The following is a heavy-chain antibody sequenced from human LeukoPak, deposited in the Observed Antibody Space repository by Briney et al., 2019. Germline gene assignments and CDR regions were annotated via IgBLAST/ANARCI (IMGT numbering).Heavy chain of an antibody. V-gene: IGHV3-23*01. J-gene: IGHJ4*02. CDR1: GFTFDDYA. CDR2: ISGSGGST. D-gene: IGHD2-15*01. Sequence: PGRSLRLSCAASGFTFDDYAMHWVRQAPGKGLEWVSAISGSGGSTYYADSVKGRFTISRDNSKNTLYLQMNSLRAEDTAVYYCAKGRASCSGGSCLDYWGQGTLVTVSS. CDR3: AKGRASCSGGSCLDY.